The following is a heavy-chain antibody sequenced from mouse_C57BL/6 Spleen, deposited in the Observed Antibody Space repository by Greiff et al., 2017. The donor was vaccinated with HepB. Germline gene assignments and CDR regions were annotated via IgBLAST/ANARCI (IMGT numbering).Heavy chain of an antibody. V-gene: IGHV1-15*01. CDR1: GYTFTDYE. CDR2: IDPETGGT. Sequence: VQLQQSGAELVRPGASVTLSCKASGYTFTDYEMHWVKQTPVHGLEWIGAIDPETGGTAYNQKFKGKAILTADKSSSTAYMELRSLTSEDSAVYYCTRDRITTVNYFDYWGQGTTLTVSS. CDR3: TRDRITTVNYFDY. J-gene: IGHJ2*01. D-gene: IGHD1-1*01.